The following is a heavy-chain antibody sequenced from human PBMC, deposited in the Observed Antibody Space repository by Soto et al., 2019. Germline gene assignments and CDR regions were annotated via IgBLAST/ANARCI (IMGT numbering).Heavy chain of an antibody. Sequence: SVKVSCKASGGTFSSYAISWVRQAPGQGLEWMGGIIPTFGTANYAQKFQGRVTITADESTSTAYMELSSLRSEDTAVYYCARGVGIAARHVFYYYYGMDVWGQGTTVTVSS. D-gene: IGHD6-6*01. J-gene: IGHJ6*02. CDR1: GGTFSSYA. V-gene: IGHV1-69*13. CDR2: IIPTFGTA. CDR3: ARGVGIAARHVFYYYYGMDV.